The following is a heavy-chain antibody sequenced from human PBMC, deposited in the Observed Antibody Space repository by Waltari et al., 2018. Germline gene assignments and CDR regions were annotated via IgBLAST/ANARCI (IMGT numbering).Heavy chain of an antibody. CDR3: ARGRRESVWVGDLLYYHVYGMDV. CDR2: VNHSGRT. D-gene: IGHD3-10*01. J-gene: IGHJ6*02. CDR1: GGSLSDSF. V-gene: IGHV4-34*01. Sequence: QVRLEQWGAGLLKPWRTLSLPCDVHGGSLSDSFWIWLRQYPGKVLEWIGEVNHSGRTNYNPSLKSRVTISLDSSKSQISLRLRSVTAADTALYYCARGRRESVWVGDLLYYHVYGMDVWGQGTTVTVS.